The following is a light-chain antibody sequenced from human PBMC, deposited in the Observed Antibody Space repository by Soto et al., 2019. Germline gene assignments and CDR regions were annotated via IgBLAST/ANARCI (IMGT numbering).Light chain of an antibody. V-gene: IGKV3-15*01. CDR1: QSVSGN. Sequence: IVMAQSRATISASPGERAPLSCSSSQSVSGNLAWYQQKSGQAPRLLIYDTSTRATDIPARFSGSGSETEFTLTISGLQSEDSGVYYCLQHYAWPWTFGQGTKVDIK. CDR2: DTS. CDR3: LQHYAWPWT. J-gene: IGKJ1*01.